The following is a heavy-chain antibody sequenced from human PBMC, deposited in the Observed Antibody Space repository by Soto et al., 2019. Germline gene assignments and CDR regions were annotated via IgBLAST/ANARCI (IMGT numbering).Heavy chain of an antibody. CDR2: IYYSGST. Sequence: SETLSLTCTVSGGSISSYYWSWIRQPPGKGLEWIGYIYYSGSTNYNPSLKSRVTISVDTSKNQFSLKLSSVTAAGTAVYYCARGSYGDYDYWGQGTLVTVSS. CDR1: GGSISSYY. J-gene: IGHJ4*02. D-gene: IGHD4-17*01. CDR3: ARGSYGDYDY. V-gene: IGHV4-59*08.